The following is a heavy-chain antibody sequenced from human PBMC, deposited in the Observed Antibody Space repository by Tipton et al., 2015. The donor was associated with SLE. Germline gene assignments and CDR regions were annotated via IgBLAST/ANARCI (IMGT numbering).Heavy chain of an antibody. Sequence: PLRLSCAASGFSFSSSWMSWLRQAPGKGLEWVAIIKPDGREIYYVDSVKGRFTISRDNAKTSLYLQMDSLSVEDTAVYYCARGYGGDSDDFDFWGQGTLVTVSS. J-gene: IGHJ4*02. CDR3: ARGYGGDSDDFDF. CDR2: IKPDGREI. D-gene: IGHD4-23*01. V-gene: IGHV3-7*01. CDR1: GFSFSSSW.